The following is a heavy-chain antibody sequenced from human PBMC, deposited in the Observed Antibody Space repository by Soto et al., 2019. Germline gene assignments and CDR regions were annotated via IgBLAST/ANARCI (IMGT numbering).Heavy chain of an antibody. V-gene: IGHV3-23*01. Sequence: GGSLRLSCAASGFTFSSYAMSWVRQAPGKGLEWVSAISGSGGSTYYADSVKGRFTISRDNSKNTLYLQMNSLRAEDTAVYYCAKDPQLSLVLPDPTWVDYWGQGTLVTVSS. J-gene: IGHJ4*02. D-gene: IGHD3-16*01. CDR1: GFTFSSYA. CDR2: ISGSGGST. CDR3: AKDPQLSLVLPDPTWVDY.